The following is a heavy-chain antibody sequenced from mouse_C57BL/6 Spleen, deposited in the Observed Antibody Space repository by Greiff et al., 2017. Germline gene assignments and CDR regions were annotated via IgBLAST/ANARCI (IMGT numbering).Heavy chain of an antibody. D-gene: IGHD2-4*01. J-gene: IGHJ3*01. Sequence: VQGVESGAELVRPGASVTLSCKASGYTFTDYEMHWVKQTPVHGLEWIGAIDPETGGTAYNQKFKGKAILTADKSSSTAYMELRSLTSEDSAVYYCSYDYDVAYWGQGTLVTVSA. CDR3: SYDYDVAY. CDR1: GYTFTDYE. CDR2: IDPETGGT. V-gene: IGHV1-15*01.